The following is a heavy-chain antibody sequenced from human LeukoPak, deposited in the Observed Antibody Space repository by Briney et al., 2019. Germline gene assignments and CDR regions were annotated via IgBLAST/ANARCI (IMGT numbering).Heavy chain of an antibody. CDR2: VSGSGADT. Sequence: GGSLRLSCDSASMFFSAVSWVRQAPGKGLEWVSTVSGSGADTFYADSLKGRLTISRDKTKNTVYLLMNSLRAEDTAIYYCARRHSSGWYYFGYWGQGTLVTVSS. D-gene: IGHD6-19*01. CDR3: ARRHSSGWYYFGY. CDR1: ASMFFSA. J-gene: IGHJ4*02. V-gene: IGHV3-23*01.